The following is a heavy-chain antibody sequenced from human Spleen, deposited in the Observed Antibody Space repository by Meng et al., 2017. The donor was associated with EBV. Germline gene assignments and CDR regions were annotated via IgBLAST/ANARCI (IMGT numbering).Heavy chain of an antibody. V-gene: IGHV4-4*02. Sequence: VSLLGSVQVRLRPSGTPSPTCASSRGGIPGGGCWSWRHLSQGKGLVGIGEIYHSGGTSYNPSLKSRVTISLDMSKDQLSLRLSCVTAADTAVYYFARAGYHRPASEYWGQGTLVTVSS. D-gene: IGHD2-15*01. CDR1: RGGIPGGGC. CDR3: ARAGYHRPASEY. J-gene: IGHJ4*02. CDR2: IYHSGGT.